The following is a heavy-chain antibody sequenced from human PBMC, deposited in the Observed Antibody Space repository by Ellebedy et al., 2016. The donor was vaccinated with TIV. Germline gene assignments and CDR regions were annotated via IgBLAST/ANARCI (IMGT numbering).Heavy chain of an antibody. D-gene: IGHD3/OR15-3a*01. V-gene: IGHV3-7*03. CDR2: IKKDGSEK. CDR3: ARGTWTRGS. Sequence: GESLKISCAASGFTFSDYWMSWVRQAPGKGLEWVANIKKDGSEKYYVDSVKGRFTISRDNAKNSLYLQMNSLRAEDTAVYYCARGTWTRGSWGQGTLFSVSS. CDR1: GFTFSDYW. J-gene: IGHJ5*02.